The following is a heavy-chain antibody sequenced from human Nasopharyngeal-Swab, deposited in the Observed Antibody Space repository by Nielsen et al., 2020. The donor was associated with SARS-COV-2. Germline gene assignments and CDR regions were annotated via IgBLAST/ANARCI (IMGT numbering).Heavy chain of an antibody. V-gene: IGHV4-59*01. J-gene: IGHJ4*02. CDR2: IYYSGST. D-gene: IGHD4/OR15-4a*01. Sequence: SETLSLTCTVSGGSISSYYWSWIPQPPGKGLEWIGYIYYSGSTNYHPSLKSRVTISVDTSKNQFSLKLSSVTAADTAVYYCARDSTLGLIDYWGQGTLVTVSS. CDR1: GGSISSYY. CDR3: ARDSTLGLIDY.